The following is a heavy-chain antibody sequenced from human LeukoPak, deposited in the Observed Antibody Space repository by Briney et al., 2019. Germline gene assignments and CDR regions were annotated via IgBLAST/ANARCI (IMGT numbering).Heavy chain of an antibody. J-gene: IGHJ4*02. Sequence: PGGSLRLSCAASGFTVSSNYMSWVRQAPGKGLEWVSGITSGFTPHYADSVKGRFTISRDNSKNMFHLQLNSLRAEDTAVYYCAKDYSDSRVADVFFEYWGQGTLVTVSS. CDR2: ITSGFTP. D-gene: IGHD2-15*01. CDR1: GFTVSSNY. CDR3: AKDYSDSRVADVFFEY. V-gene: IGHV3-53*01.